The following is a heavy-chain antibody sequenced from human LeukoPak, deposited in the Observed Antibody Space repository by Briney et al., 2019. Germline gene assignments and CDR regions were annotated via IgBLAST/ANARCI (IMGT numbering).Heavy chain of an antibody. Sequence: GESLKISCKASGYSFTSNSIGWVRQMPGKGLQWMGIIFPADSDTRYSPSFQGQVTYSVDKSITTAYLQWSSLKASDTAMYYCAGHKSDLEKTYFFDYWGQGTLVTVSS. CDR3: AGHKSDLEKTYFFDY. V-gene: IGHV5-51*01. CDR2: IFPADSDT. D-gene: IGHD3-3*01. J-gene: IGHJ4*02. CDR1: GYSFTSNS.